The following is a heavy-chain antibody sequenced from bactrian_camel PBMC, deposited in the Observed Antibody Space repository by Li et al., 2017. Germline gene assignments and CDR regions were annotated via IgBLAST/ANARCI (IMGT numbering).Heavy chain of an antibody. Sequence: QVQLVESGGGSVQAGGSLRLSCAASRYMYDNGCMGWFRQAPGKEREGLAFVYMTGGGSPIYADSVKGRFTISKDIAKNVLYLQMNTLTPADTAVYFCTQGVYWSTIGDIQRHQRGQGTQVTVS. CDR3: TQGVYWSTIGDIQRHQ. CDR1: RYMYDNGC. D-gene: IGHD8*01. CDR2: VYMTGGGSP. V-gene: IGHV3S54*01. J-gene: IGHJ4*01.